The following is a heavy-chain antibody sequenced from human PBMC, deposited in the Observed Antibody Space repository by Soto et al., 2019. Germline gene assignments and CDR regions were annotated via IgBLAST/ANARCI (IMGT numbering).Heavy chain of an antibody. J-gene: IGHJ4*02. V-gene: IGHV1-18*01. Sequence: ASVKVSCKASGYTFTSYFITWVRQAPGQGLKWMGWISAYNGNTNYAQMLQGRVTMTTDTSTATAYMEMSSLRSDDTAVYYCARVRDWNYVSPFDYWGQGTLVTVSS. CDR3: ARVRDWNYVSPFDY. D-gene: IGHD1-7*01. CDR1: GYTFTSYF. CDR2: ISAYNGNT.